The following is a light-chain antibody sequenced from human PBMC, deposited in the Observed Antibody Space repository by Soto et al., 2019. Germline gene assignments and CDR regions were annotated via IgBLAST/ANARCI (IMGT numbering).Light chain of an antibody. J-gene: IGLJ3*02. V-gene: IGLV2-11*01. Sequence: QPVLTQPRSVSGSPGQSVTISCTGTSNDVGGYNYVSWFQQHPGKVPKLMVYDVSYRPSGVPDRFSGSKSGNTASLTISGLQADDEGDYYCCSYAGTYWVFGGGTKVTVL. CDR3: CSYAGTYWV. CDR2: DVS. CDR1: SNDVGGYNY.